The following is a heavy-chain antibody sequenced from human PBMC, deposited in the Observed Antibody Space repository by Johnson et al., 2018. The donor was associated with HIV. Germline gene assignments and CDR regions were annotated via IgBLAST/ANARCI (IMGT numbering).Heavy chain of an antibody. J-gene: IGHJ3*02. CDR1: GFTFSDVW. V-gene: IGHV3-15*01. CDR2: IKTKTEGGTT. D-gene: IGHD2-15*01. Sequence: VQLVESGGGVVQPGRSLRLSCAASGFTFSDVWMTWVRQAPGRGLEWLGRIKTKTEGGTTDYAAPVKGRFTISRDDSINTVYLQMNSLKSEDMAVYYCTTGVCSGGSCHAFDIWGQGTMVTVSS. CDR3: TTGVCSGGSCHAFDI.